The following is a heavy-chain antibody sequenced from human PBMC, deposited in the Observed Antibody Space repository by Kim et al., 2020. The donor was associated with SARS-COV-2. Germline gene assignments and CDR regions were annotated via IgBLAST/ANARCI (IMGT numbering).Heavy chain of an antibody. V-gene: IGHV4-4*07. CDR1: GGSISSYY. D-gene: IGHD6-13*01. CDR2: IYTSGST. CDR3: ARGGWYSSSWPEFDP. Sequence: SETLSLTCTVSGGSISSYYWSWIRQPAGKGLEWIGRIYTSGSTNYNPSLKSRVTMSVDTSKNQFSLKLSSVTAADTAVYYCARGGWYSSSWPEFDPWGQGTLVTVSS. J-gene: IGHJ5*02.